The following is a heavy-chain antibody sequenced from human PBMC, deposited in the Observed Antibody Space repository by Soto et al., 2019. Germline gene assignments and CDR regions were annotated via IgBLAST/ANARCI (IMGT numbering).Heavy chain of an antibody. CDR2: IWYDGSNK. V-gene: IGHV3-33*01. Sequence: GGSLRLSCAASGFTFSSYGMHWVRQAPGKGLEWVAVIWYDGSNKYYADSVKGRFTISRDNSKNTLYLQMNSLRAEDTAVYYCARAPIVDIPAAPYYYGMDVWGQGTTVTDSS. CDR3: ARAPIVDIPAAPYYYGMDV. D-gene: IGHD3-22*01. J-gene: IGHJ6*02. CDR1: GFTFSSYG.